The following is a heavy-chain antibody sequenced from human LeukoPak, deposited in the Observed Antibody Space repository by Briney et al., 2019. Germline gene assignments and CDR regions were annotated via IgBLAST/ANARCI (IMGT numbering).Heavy chain of an antibody. J-gene: IGHJ4*02. D-gene: IGHD3-22*01. V-gene: IGHV3-23*01. CDR3: AKASMIVVVITPFDY. Sequence: GGSLRLSCEASGFTFNDYAMIWVRQAPGKGLEWVSGISGSGTSTYYADSVKGRFTISRDNSQNTLYLQMNSLRAEDTAVYYCAKASMIVVVITPFDYWGQGTLVTVSS. CDR2: ISGSGTST. CDR1: GFTFNDYA.